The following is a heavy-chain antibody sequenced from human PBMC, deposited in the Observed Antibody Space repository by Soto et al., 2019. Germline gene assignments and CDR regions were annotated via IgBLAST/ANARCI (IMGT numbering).Heavy chain of an antibody. Sequence: EVQLVESGGGLVQPGGSLRLSCAASGFTFSSYSMNWVRQAPGKGLEWVSYISSSSSTIYYADSVKGRFTISRDNAKNSLYLQMNSLRDEDTAVYYCARDTLSLVVPAAIDRIRWVFDYWGQGTLVTVSS. CDR2: ISSSSSTI. V-gene: IGHV3-48*02. J-gene: IGHJ4*02. CDR3: ARDTLSLVVPAAIDRIRWVFDY. CDR1: GFTFSSYS. D-gene: IGHD2-2*01.